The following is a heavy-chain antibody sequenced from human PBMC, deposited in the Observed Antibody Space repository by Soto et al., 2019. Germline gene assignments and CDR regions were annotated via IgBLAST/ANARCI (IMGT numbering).Heavy chain of an antibody. CDR3: TTDPWGNSGFDY. CDR1: GFTFTNAW. CDR2: IKSKADGGTT. V-gene: IGHV3-15*01. J-gene: IGHJ4*01. D-gene: IGHD6-19*01. Sequence: EVQLVESGGGLVEPGGSLRLSCVASGFTFTNAWMSWVRQAPGKGLECVGRIKSKADGGTTDYAEPVSGRFTISRDDSRNTLYLQMNSLKTEDTAVYYCTTDPWGNSGFDYWGQGTLVTVSS.